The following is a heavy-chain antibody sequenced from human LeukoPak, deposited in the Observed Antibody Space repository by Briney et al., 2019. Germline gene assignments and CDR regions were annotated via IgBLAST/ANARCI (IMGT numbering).Heavy chain of an antibody. CDR1: GGYISSYY. Sequence: PSETLSLTCSVSGGYISSYYWSWIRQPAGKGLESIGHISTSGSTNYNPSLKSRVTMSVDTSKNQFSLKLSSVTAADTAVYYCARVRYSDSSVLTRKRSYYFDYWGQGTLVTVSS. CDR2: ISTSGST. J-gene: IGHJ4*02. D-gene: IGHD3-22*01. CDR3: ARVRYSDSSVLTRKRSYYFDY. V-gene: IGHV4-4*07.